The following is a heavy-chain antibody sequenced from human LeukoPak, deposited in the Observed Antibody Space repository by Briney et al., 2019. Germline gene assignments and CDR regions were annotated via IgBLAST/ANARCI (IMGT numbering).Heavy chain of an antibody. CDR2: ISSSSSYI. CDR1: GFTFSSYS. V-gene: IGHV3-21*01. D-gene: IGHD5-12*01. CDR3: ARGGIVATIWGGGGEGFDY. J-gene: IGHJ4*02. Sequence: GGSLRLSCAASGFTFSSYSMNWVRQAPGKGLEWVSSISSSSSYIYYADSVKGRFTISRDNAKNSLYLQMNSLRAEDTAVYYWARGGIVATIWGGGGEGFDYWGQGTLVTVSS.